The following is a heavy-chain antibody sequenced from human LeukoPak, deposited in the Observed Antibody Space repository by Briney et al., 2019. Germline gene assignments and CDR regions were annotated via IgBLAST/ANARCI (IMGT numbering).Heavy chain of an antibody. CDR2: IKQDGNEK. D-gene: IGHD1-26*01. Sequence: GGSLRLSCAVSGLTFSSFWMSWVRQAPAKGLEWVANIKQDGNEKYYVDSVKGRFTISRDNSKNTLYLQMNSLRAEDTAVYYCAREPPSDSGSYFSFDYWGQGTLVTVSS. V-gene: IGHV3-7*01. CDR3: AREPPSDSGSYFSFDY. J-gene: IGHJ4*02. CDR1: GLTFSSFW.